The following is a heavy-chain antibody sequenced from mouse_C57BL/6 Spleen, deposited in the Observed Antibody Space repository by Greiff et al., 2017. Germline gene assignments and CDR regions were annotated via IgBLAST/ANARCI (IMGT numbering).Heavy chain of an antibody. CDR1: GFTFSDFY. D-gene: IGHD2-4*01. V-gene: IGHV7-1*01. CDR2: SRNKANDYTT. CDR3: ARDDYDEGFAY. J-gene: IGHJ3*01. Sequence: DVKLVESGGGLVQSGRSLRLSCATSGFTFSDFYMEWVRQAPGKGLEWIAASRNKANDYTTEYSASVKGRFIVSRDTYQSILYLQMNALRAEDTAIYYCARDDYDEGFAYWGQGTLVTVSA.